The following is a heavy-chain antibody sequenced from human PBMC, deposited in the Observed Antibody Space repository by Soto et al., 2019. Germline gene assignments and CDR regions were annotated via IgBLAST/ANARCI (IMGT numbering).Heavy chain of an antibody. CDR3: ARGGDTGPRASFDI. Sequence: GGSLRLSCAASGLTVSANYMSWVRQTPGKGLEWVSVIYSGGGTHYVDSVKGRFTISRDNSKNTLYLQMNSLRADDTAVYYCARGGDTGPRASFDIWGHGTVVTVS. CDR2: IYSGGGT. V-gene: IGHV3-53*01. D-gene: IGHD6-25*01. CDR1: GLTVSANY. J-gene: IGHJ3*02.